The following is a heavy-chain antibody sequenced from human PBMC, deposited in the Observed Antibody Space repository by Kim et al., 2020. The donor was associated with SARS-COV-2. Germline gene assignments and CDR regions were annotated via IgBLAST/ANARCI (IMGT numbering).Heavy chain of an antibody. D-gene: IGHD6-13*01. Sequence: IYAQKFQGQVTMTEDTSTDTAYMELSSLRAEDTAVYYCATGASSSWYGGYWGQGTLVTVSS. V-gene: IGHV1-24*01. CDR3: ATGASSSWYGGY. J-gene: IGHJ4*02.